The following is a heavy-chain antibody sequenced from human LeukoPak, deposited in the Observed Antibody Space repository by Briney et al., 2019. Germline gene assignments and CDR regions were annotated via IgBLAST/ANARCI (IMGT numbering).Heavy chain of an antibody. V-gene: IGHV3-7*01. CDR3: AKALGAVLWLAPIFDF. D-gene: IGHD6-19*01. Sequence: GGSLRLSCAASGFTFSSYWMSWVRQDPGKGLEWVANIKQDGSEKYYVDSVKGRFAISRDNAKNSLYLQMNSLRADDTAVYYSAKALGAVLWLAPIFDFWGQGTLVTVSS. J-gene: IGHJ4*02. CDR1: GFTFSSYW. CDR2: IKQDGSEK.